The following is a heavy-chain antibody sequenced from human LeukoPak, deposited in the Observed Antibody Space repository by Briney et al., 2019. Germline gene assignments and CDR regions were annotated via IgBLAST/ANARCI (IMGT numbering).Heavy chain of an antibody. D-gene: IGHD3-3*01. Sequence: SETLSLTCTVSGGSISSSSYYWGWIRQPPGKGLVWIGSIYYSGSTYYNPSLKSRVTISVDTSTNPFSLKLSSVTAADTAVYYCARVITIFGVVILMYFDYWGQGTLVTVSS. CDR1: GGSISSSSYY. J-gene: IGHJ4*02. CDR3: ARVITIFGVVILMYFDY. CDR2: IYYSGST. V-gene: IGHV4-39*01.